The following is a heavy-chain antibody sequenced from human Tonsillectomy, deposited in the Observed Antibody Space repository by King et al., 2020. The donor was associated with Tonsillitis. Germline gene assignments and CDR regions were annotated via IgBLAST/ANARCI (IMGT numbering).Heavy chain of an antibody. Sequence: QLVQYGSELKKPGASVKVSCKASGYTFTSYAMNWVRQAPGQGLEWMGWINTNTGNPTYAQGFTGRFVFSLDTSVTTAYLQISSLKAEDTAVYYCAREFKRDCSSTSCHFLYWGQGTLVTVSS. J-gene: IGHJ4*02. D-gene: IGHD2-2*01. CDR1: GYTFTSYA. CDR2: INTNTGNP. V-gene: IGHV7-4-1*02. CDR3: AREFKRDCSSTSCHFLY.